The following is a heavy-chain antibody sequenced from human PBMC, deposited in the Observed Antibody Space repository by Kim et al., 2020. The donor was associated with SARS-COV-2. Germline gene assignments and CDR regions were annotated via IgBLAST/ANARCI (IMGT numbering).Heavy chain of an antibody. Sequence: ASVKVSCKASGYTFTSYAMHWVRQAPGQRLEWMGWINAGNGNTKYSQKFQGRVTITRDTSASTAYMELSSLRSEDTAVYYCARGGIVPAAMPVYYYYGMDVWGQGTTVTVSS. CDR2: INAGNGNT. CDR1: GYTFTSYA. CDR3: ARGGIVPAAMPVYYYYGMDV. V-gene: IGHV1-3*01. J-gene: IGHJ6*02. D-gene: IGHD2-2*01.